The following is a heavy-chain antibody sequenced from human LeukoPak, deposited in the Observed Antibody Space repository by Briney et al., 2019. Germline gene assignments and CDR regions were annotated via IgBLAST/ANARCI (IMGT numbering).Heavy chain of an antibody. Sequence: GGSLRLSCAASGFTFTNYGMNWVRQAPGKGLEWVSYISISSSTIYYADSVKGRFTISRDNAKNSLYLQVNSLRDEDTAVYYCARGGRTGTTLDYWGQGTLVTVSS. CDR3: ARGGRTGTTLDY. D-gene: IGHD1-1*01. V-gene: IGHV3-48*02. J-gene: IGHJ4*02. CDR1: GFTFTNYG. CDR2: ISISSSTI.